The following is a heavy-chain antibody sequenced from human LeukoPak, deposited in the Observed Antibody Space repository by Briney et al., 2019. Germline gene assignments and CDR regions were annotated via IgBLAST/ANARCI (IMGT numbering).Heavy chain of an antibody. CDR2: IYHSGST. Sequence: SETLSLTCTVSGGSISGYYWSWIRQPPGKGLEWIGSIYHSGSTYYNPSLKSRVTISVDTSKNQFSLKLSSVTAADTAVYYCAREGTTYYYDTSGYRPPSGSWGQGTLVTVSS. D-gene: IGHD3-22*01. V-gene: IGHV4-38-2*02. J-gene: IGHJ5*02. CDR1: GGSISGYY. CDR3: AREGTTYYYDTSGYRPPSGS.